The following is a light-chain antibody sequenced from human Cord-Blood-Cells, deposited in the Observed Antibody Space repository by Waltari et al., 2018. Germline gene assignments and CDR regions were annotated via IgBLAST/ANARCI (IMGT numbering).Light chain of an antibody. J-gene: IGKJ4*01. Sequence: EIVLTQSPGPLSLSTGERATLSCRASQRVSSSYLAWYQQKHGQAPRLLIYCASSRATGIPDRFSGSGSLTDFTLTISRLEPEDFAVYYCQQYCSSLTFGGGTKVEIK. CDR3: QQYCSSLT. CDR2: CAS. CDR1: QRVSSSY. V-gene: IGKV3-20*01.